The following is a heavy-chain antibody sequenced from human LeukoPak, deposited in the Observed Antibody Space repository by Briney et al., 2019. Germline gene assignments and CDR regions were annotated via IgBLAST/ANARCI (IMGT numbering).Heavy chain of an antibody. Sequence: PSETLSLTCSVSGGSISNYYWSWIRQPPGKGLEWIGYIYYSGSTNYNPSLKSRVTISVDTSKNQFSLMLSSVTAADTAVYYCARGYDSSAYYPFNYWGQGTLVTVSS. D-gene: IGHD3-22*01. CDR3: ARGYDSSAYYPFNY. J-gene: IGHJ4*02. CDR1: GGSISNYY. CDR2: IYYSGST. V-gene: IGHV4-59*01.